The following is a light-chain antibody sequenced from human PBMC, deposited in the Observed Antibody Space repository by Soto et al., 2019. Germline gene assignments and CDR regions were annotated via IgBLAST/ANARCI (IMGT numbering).Light chain of an antibody. CDR3: ASYTIKTTYV. V-gene: IGLV2-14*02. J-gene: IGLJ1*01. Sequence: QSVLAQPASVSGSPGQSITISCTGTSGFVGSFSLVSWYQHHPGKAPKLLIFEVSNRPSGVSNRFSGSKSGNTASLTISGLQSEDEADYYCASYTIKTTYVFGSGTKVTVL. CDR2: EVS. CDR1: SGFVGSFSL.